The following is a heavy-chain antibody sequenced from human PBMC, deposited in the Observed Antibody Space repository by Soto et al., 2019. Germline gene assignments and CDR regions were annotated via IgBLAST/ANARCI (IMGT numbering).Heavy chain of an antibody. Sequence: GGSLRLSCTASGFTFDDYAMSWFRQAPGKGLEWVAFIRTKGYGGTTEYAASVKGRFTISRDDSKSIAYLQMNSLKTEDTAVYYCSRGHCSGGSCPFGYWGQGTLVTVSS. CDR1: GFTFDDYA. J-gene: IGHJ4*02. D-gene: IGHD2-15*01. CDR3: SRGHCSGGSCPFGY. V-gene: IGHV3-49*03. CDR2: IRTKGYGGTT.